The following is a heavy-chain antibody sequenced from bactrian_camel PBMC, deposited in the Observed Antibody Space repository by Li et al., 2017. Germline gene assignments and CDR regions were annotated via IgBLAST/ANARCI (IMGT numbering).Heavy chain of an antibody. Sequence: HVQLVESGGGSVQAGGALRLSCRASGNTDSINTMAWFHQAPDKEREAVATVYLYGGKTYYAESVKGRLTISHENAHHISYLQMDSLKPEDTGVYFCAAGFLLPGVAARLTAAHVGSWGQGTQVTVS. CDR2: VYLYGGKT. V-gene: IGHV3-3*01. J-gene: IGHJ6*01. CDR1: GNTDSINT. CDR3: AAGFLLPGVAARLTAAHVGS. D-gene: IGHD7*01.